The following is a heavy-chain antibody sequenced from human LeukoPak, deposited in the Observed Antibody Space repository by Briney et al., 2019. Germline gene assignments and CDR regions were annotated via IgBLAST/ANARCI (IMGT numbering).Heavy chain of an antibody. D-gene: IGHD2-2*01. J-gene: IGHJ5*02. Sequence: SSQTLSLTCTVSGGSISSGDYYWSWIRQPAGKGLEWIGRIYISGSTNYNPSLKSRVTMSVDTSKNQFSLKLSSVTAADTAVYYCARDAGASDIVVVPAALGYNWFDPWGQGTLVTVSS. CDR3: ARDAGASDIVVVPAALGYNWFDP. CDR2: IYISGST. CDR1: GGSISSGDYY. V-gene: IGHV4-61*02.